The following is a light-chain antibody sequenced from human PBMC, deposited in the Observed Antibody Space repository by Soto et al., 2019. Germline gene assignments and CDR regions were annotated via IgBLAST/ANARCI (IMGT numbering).Light chain of an antibody. V-gene: IGLV1-40*01. CDR3: QSYDTSLRDWV. J-gene: IGLJ3*02. CDR1: SSNIGAGFD. CDR2: GNS. Sequence: QSVLTQPPSVSGAPGQTVTISCTGSSSNIGAGFDVHWYQQLPGTAPKVFIYGNSNRPSGVPDRFSGSKSGTSASLAITGLQAEDDADYYCQSYDTSLRDWVFGGGTQLTVL.